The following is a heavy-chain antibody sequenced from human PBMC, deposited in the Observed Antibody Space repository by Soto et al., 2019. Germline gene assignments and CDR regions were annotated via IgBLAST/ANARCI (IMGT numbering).Heavy chain of an antibody. CDR3: ASHYGDTRGIDY. Sequence: ASVKVSCKASGYTFTSYGISWVRQAPGQGLEWMGWISAYIGNANYAQKLQGRVTMTADKSTSTAYMELSSLRSEDTAVYYCASHYGDTRGIDYWGQGTLVTVSS. D-gene: IGHD4-17*01. J-gene: IGHJ4*02. CDR2: ISAYIGNA. V-gene: IGHV1-18*01. CDR1: GYTFTSYG.